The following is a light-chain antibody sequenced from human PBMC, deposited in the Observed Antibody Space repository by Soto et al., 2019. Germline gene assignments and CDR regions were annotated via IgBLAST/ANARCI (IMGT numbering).Light chain of an antibody. V-gene: IGKV1-5*03. Sequence: DIPMSQSPSTLSASVGDRVIITCRASESISNLLAWYQQKPGKAPNLLIYKASSLASGVPSRFSGSGSGTEFTLTISSLQPDDLTTYYCQQYTSFPWTFGQGTKV. CDR3: QQYTSFPWT. J-gene: IGKJ1*01. CDR1: ESISNL. CDR2: KAS.